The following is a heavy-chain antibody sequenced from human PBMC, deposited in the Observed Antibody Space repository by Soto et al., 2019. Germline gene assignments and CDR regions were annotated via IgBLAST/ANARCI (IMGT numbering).Heavy chain of an antibody. J-gene: IGHJ4*02. CDR3: ARRYGGSIDY. Sequence: QVQLQESGPGLVKPSETLSLTCTVSGGSISSYYWSWIRQPPGKGLEWIGYIYYSGSTNYNPSLTGXAXIXXDTSKNQSSLKLSSVPAADTAAYYCARRYGGSIDYWGQGTLVTVSS. D-gene: IGHD2-15*01. CDR1: GGSISSYY. V-gene: IGHV4-59*08. CDR2: IYYSGST.